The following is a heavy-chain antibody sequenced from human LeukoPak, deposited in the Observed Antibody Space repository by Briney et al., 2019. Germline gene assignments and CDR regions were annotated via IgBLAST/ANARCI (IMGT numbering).Heavy chain of an antibody. D-gene: IGHD2-15*01. CDR2: ISSSGDST. Sequence: GGSLRLSCAASGFTFSSYAMSWVRQAPGKGLEWVSTISSSGDSTYYADSVKGRFTISRDNSKNTLYLQMNGLRADDTAVYYCAKVVVAATNYFDYWGQGTLVTVSS. CDR3: AKVVVAATNYFDY. J-gene: IGHJ4*02. V-gene: IGHV3-23*01. CDR1: GFTFSSYA.